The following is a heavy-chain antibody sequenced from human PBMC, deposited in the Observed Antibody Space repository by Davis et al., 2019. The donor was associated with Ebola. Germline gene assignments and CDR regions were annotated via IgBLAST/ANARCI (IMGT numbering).Heavy chain of an antibody. CDR2: IYYSGST. Sequence: MPGRSLRLSCTVSGGSIRSSSHYWSWIRQPPGKGLEWIGYIYYSGSTNYNPSLKSRVSISVDTSKNQFSLKLSFVTAADTAVYHCARAVQGVAATVPYYFYGMDVWGQGTTVTVSS. CDR3: ARAVQGVAATVPYYFYGMDV. J-gene: IGHJ6*02. D-gene: IGHD6-25*01. V-gene: IGHV4-61*05. CDR1: GGSIRSSSHY.